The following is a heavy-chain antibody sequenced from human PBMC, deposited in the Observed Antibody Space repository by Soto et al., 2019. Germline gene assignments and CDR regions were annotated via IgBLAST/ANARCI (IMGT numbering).Heavy chain of an antibody. CDR1: GGSISSYY. J-gene: IGHJ4*02. Sequence: PSETLSLTCTVSGGSISSYYWSWIRQPPGKGLEWIGYIYYSGNTNYNPSLKSRVTISVDTSKNQFSLKLSSATAADTAVYYCGRGEVDRYNWNYGIDYWGQGTLVTVSS. V-gene: IGHV4-59*01. D-gene: IGHD1-7*01. CDR3: GRGEVDRYNWNYGIDY. CDR2: IYYSGNT.